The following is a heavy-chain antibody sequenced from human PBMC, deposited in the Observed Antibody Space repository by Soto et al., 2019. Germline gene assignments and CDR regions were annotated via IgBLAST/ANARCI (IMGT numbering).Heavy chain of an antibody. J-gene: IGHJ4*02. Sequence: SETLSLTCTVSGGSISSGDYYWSWIRQPPGKGLEWIGYIYYSGSTYYNPSLKSRVTISVDTSKNQFSLKLSSVTAADTAVYYCARARYYYDSSGYYYALFDYWGQGTLVTVSS. CDR2: IYYSGST. CDR3: ARARYYYDSSGYYYALFDY. CDR1: GGSISSGDYY. V-gene: IGHV4-30-4*01. D-gene: IGHD3-22*01.